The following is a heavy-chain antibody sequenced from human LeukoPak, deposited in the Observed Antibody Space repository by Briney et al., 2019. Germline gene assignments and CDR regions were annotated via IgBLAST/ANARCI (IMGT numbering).Heavy chain of an antibody. D-gene: IGHD3-22*01. Sequence: PGGSLRLSCAASGFTFSSYAMHWVRQAPGKGLEYVSAISSNGGSTYYANSVKGRFTISRDNSKNTLYLQMGSLRAEDMAVYYCARVGITMIVVGHFDYWGQGTLVTVSS. CDR1: GFTFSSYA. V-gene: IGHV3-64*01. CDR2: ISSNGGST. CDR3: ARVGITMIVVGHFDY. J-gene: IGHJ4*02.